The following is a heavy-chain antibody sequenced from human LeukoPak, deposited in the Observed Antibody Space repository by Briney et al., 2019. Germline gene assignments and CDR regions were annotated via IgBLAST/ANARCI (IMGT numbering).Heavy chain of an antibody. CDR2: ISSSSSYI. J-gene: IGHJ6*02. Sequence: GSLRLSCAASGFTFSSYSMNWVRQAPGKGLEWGSSISSSSSYIYYADSVKGRFTISRDNAKNSLYLQMNSLRAEDTAVYYCARLSRRALNHYGMDVWGQGTTVTVSS. V-gene: IGHV3-21*01. D-gene: IGHD3-16*02. CDR1: GFTFSSYS. CDR3: ARLSRRALNHYGMDV.